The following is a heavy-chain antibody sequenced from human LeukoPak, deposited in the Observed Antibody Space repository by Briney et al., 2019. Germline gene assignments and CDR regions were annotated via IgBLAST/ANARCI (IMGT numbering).Heavy chain of an antibody. V-gene: IGHV1-18*01. CDR1: GYTFTSYG. J-gene: IGHJ4*02. CDR3: ARDNLYDSIGYYSAY. D-gene: IGHD3-22*01. CDR2: ISAYNGNT. Sequence: ASVKVSCKASGYTFTSYGISWVRQAPGQGLEWMGWISAYNGNTNYAQKLQGRVTMTTDTSTSTAYMELRSLRSDDTALYYCARDNLYDSIGYYSAYWGQGTLVTVSS.